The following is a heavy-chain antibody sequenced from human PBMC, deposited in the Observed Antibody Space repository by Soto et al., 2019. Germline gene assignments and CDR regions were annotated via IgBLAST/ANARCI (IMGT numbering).Heavy chain of an antibody. D-gene: IGHD3-16*01. CDR1: GGSISSYY. CDR2: IYYSGCP. V-gene: IGHV4-59*01. CDR3: ASWPFFFNGPRDALDI. Sequence: SETLSLTCTVSGGSISSYYWSWIRQPPGKGLEWIGYIYYSGCPNYNPSLKSRVTISVDTSKNQFSLMLSSVTAADTAVYYCASWPFFFNGPRDALDIWGQGTMVTVSS. J-gene: IGHJ3*02.